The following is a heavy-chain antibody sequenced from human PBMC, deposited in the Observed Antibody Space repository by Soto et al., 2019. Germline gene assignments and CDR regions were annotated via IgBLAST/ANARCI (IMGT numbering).Heavy chain of an antibody. CDR1: GGSISSGGYY. Sequence: SETLSLTCTVSGGSISSGGYYWSWIRQHPGKGLEWIGYIYYSGSTYYNPSLKSRVTISVDTSKNQFSLKLSSVTAADTAVYYCARDKQQLVTTYGMDVWGQGTTVTVSS. CDR3: ARDKQQLVTTYGMDV. D-gene: IGHD6-13*01. V-gene: IGHV4-31*03. J-gene: IGHJ6*02. CDR2: IYYSGST.